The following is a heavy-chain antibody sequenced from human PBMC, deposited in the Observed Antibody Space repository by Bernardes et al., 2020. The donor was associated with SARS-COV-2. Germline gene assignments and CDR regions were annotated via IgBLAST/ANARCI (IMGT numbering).Heavy chain of an antibody. J-gene: IGHJ3*02. D-gene: IGHD6-19*01. CDR2: IYYSGST. CDR1: GGSINSYY. Sequence: SETLSLTCTVSGGSINSYYWSWIRQPPGKGLEWIGNIYYSGSTNNNPPLKSRVTMSVDTSKNQFFLRLSSVTAADTAVYYCARVAAAGTYLHAFDIWGQGTMVTVSS. CDR3: ARVAAAGTYLHAFDI. V-gene: IGHV4-59*01.